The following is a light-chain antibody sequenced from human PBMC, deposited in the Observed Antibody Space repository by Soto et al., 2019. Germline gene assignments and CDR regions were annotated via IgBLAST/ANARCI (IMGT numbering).Light chain of an antibody. V-gene: IGKV1-5*03. CDR1: QSISSW. CDR3: QQYNHYLT. CDR2: KAS. Sequence: DIQMTQSPSTLSASIGDRVTITCRASQSISSWLAWYQQKPGKAPKLLSDKASSLESGVPSRFSGSGSGTEFTLTISRLQPDDFATYYCQQYNHYLTVGQGTKVEIK. J-gene: IGKJ1*01.